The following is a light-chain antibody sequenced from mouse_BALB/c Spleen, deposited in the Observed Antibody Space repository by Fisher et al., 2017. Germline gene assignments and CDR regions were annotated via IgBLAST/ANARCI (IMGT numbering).Light chain of an antibody. CDR3: QQSNNWPLT. CDR1: QSISNY. Sequence: DIVLTQSPATLSVTPGDRVSLSCRASQSISNYLHWYQQKSHESPRLLIKNASQSISGIPSRFRGSGSGTDFTLSINSVETEDFGMYFCQQSNNWPLTFGAGTKLELK. J-gene: IGKJ5*01. CDR2: NAS. V-gene: IGKV5-45*01.